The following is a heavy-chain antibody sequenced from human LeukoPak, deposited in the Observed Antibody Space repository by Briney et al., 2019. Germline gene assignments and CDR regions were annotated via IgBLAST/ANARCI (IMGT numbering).Heavy chain of an antibody. CDR2: VYYSGST. CDR3: ARATYYSTSSPAFDI. J-gene: IGHJ3*02. V-gene: IGHV4-59*01. D-gene: IGHD6-6*01. Sequence: SETLSLTCTVSGGSISSYYWSWIRQPPAKGMEWIGYVYYSGSTNYNPSLKSRVTFSVDTSKSQFSLKLNSVIAADTAVYYCARATYYSTSSPAFDIWGQGTMVTVSS. CDR1: GGSISSYY.